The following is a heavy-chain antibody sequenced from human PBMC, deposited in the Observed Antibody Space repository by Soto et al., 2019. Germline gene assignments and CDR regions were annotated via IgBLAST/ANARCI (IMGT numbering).Heavy chain of an antibody. CDR3: ARDFLTRLSSGSTTSHYSIYYMEV. J-gene: IGHJ6*02. D-gene: IGHD3-9*01. Sequence: AASVKVSCKASGFTFITSALSWVRQAPGQGLEWIGRVSPYNGGTNYAQKFQGRVTITTDTSTNTAYMDLRSLKSDDTAVYFCARDFLTRLSSGSTTSHYSIYYMEVWGQGTKVTVSS. CDR1: GFTFITSA. CDR2: VSPYNGGT. V-gene: IGHV1-18*01.